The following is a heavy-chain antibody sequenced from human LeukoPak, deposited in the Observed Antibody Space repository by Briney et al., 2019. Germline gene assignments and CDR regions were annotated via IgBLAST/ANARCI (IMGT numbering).Heavy chain of an antibody. CDR2: IKQDGGEK. V-gene: IGHV3-7*01. CDR1: GFTFSSYW. D-gene: IGHD5-18*01. CDR3: ATTWIQLWLGAFDI. Sequence: PGGSLRLSCAVSGFTFSSYWMSWVRQAPGKGLEWVANIKQDGGEKYYVDSVKGRFTISRDNAKNSLYLQMNSLRPEDTAVYYCATTWIQLWLGAFDIWGQGTMVTVSS. J-gene: IGHJ3*02.